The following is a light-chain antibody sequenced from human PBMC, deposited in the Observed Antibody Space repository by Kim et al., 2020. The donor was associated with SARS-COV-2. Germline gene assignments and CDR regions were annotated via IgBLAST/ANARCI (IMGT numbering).Light chain of an antibody. J-gene: IGLJ2*01. CDR3: QVWDSSSDHRVV. Sequence: PGKAGRVSCGGNSIGSKSVHWYQQESGQAPVLVIYYDSDRPSGTPERFSGSNSGNTATLTISRVEAGDEADYYCQVWDSSSDHRVVFGGGTQLTVL. CDR1: SIGSKS. CDR2: YDS. V-gene: IGLV3-21*04.